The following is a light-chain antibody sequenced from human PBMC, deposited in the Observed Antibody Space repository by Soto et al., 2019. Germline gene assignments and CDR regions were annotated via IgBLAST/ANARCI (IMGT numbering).Light chain of an antibody. CDR3: LQDYNYPWT. CDR2: GAS. CDR1: QGINND. V-gene: IGKV1-6*01. J-gene: IGKJ1*01. Sequence: AIQMTQSPSSLSASVGDRVTITCRASQGINNDLGWDQQKPGKAPRLLIYGASTLQSGVPSRFSGRASGTDFTLTISSLQPEDFATYYCLQDYNYPWTFGQGTKVEIK.